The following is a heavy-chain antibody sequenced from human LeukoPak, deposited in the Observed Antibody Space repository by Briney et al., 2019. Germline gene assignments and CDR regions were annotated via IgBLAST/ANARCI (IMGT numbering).Heavy chain of an antibody. CDR3: ARAEYSSSSGFDY. CDR1: GGSISSYY. Sequence: PSETLSLTCTVSGGSISSYYWSWIRQPPGEGLGWIGYIYYSGSTNYNPSLKSRVTISVDTSKNQFSLKLSSVTAADTAVYYCARAEYSSSSGFDYWGQGTLVTVSS. D-gene: IGHD6-6*01. J-gene: IGHJ4*02. CDR2: IYYSGST. V-gene: IGHV4-59*01.